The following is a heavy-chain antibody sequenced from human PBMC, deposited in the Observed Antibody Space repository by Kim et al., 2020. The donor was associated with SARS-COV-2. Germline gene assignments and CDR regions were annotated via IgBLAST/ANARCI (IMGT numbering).Heavy chain of an antibody. D-gene: IGHD3-22*01. Sequence: SETLSLTCTVSGDSVSSGNYYWSWIRQPAGQGLEWIGRIYITGSTNYNPSLKSRVTISVDTANNQFTLKLNSVTAADTAVYYCARAGYRSGYVGFFDYWGQGTLVSVSS. J-gene: IGHJ4*02. CDR3: ARAGYRSGYVGFFDY. CDR1: GDSVSSGNYY. V-gene: IGHV4-61*02. CDR2: IYITGST.